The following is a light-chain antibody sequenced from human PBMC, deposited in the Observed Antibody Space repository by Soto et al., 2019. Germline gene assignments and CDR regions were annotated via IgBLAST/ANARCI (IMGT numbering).Light chain of an antibody. CDR1: SSDVGGYNY. CDR2: DVS. V-gene: IGLV2-14*01. CDR3: SSYTTSITHV. Sequence: QSALTQPASVSGSPGQSITISCTGTSSDVGGYNYACWYQQHPGKAPKLMIYDVSNRPSGVSNRFSGSKSGNTASLIISVHQAEYEAHYYCSSYTTSITHVFGTGTKLTVL. J-gene: IGLJ1*01.